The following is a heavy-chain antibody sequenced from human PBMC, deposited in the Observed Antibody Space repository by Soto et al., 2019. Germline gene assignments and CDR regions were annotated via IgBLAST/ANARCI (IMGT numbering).Heavy chain of an antibody. Sequence: PGGSLRLSCAVSGFTFSGYYMSWIRQAPGKGLQWVSNIRSSGSAIYYADSVKGRFTISRDNAENSLYLQMNSLRAEDTAVYYCAREDDTSGSGYFDYWGQGALVTVSS. CDR3: AREDDTSGSGYFDY. D-gene: IGHD3-22*01. CDR2: IRSSGSAI. V-gene: IGHV3-11*01. J-gene: IGHJ4*02. CDR1: GFTFSGYY.